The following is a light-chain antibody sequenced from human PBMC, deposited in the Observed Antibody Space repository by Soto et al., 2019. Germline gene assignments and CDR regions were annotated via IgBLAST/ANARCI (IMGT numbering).Light chain of an antibody. V-gene: IGKV3-15*01. CDR2: GAS. CDR1: QSVNSN. J-gene: IGKJ1*01. CDR3: QQYGSSPVT. Sequence: EIVMTQSPATLSVSPGERATLSCRASQSVNSNLAWYQQDPGQAPRLLIYGASTRATGFPARVSGSGSGTEFTLTISSLQSEDFAVYYCQQYGSSPVTFGQGTKVDIK.